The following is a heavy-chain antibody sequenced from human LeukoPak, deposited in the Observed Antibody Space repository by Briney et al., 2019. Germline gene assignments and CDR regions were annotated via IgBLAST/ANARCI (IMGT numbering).Heavy chain of an antibody. V-gene: IGHV3-11*04. CDR3: ARIKGYTRFDI. D-gene: IGHD3-16*02. CDR1: GFTFSDYY. CDR2: ISSSGTTI. Sequence: GGSLRLSCAASGFTFSDYYMSWIRQAPGKGLEWVSYISSSGTTIYYADSVKGRLTISRHNAKNSLYLQMNSLRAEDTVVYFCARIKGYTRFDIWGQETMVTVSS. J-gene: IGHJ3*02.